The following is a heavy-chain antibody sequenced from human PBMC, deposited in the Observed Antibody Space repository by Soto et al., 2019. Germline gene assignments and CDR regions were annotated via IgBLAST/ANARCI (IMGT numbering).Heavy chain of an antibody. J-gene: IGHJ3*02. CDR3: ARRGVANSRDDFDI. CDR1: GGTFSNYA. Sequence: QVQLVQSGAEVKKPGTSVKVSCEVSGGTFSNYAITWVRQAPGQGLEWLGGAIPVYGSTNYAQKFQGRVTITAGESATTTCMELSSLRSDDTAVYYCARRGVANSRDDFDIWGQVTLVTVS. D-gene: IGHD3-22*01. CDR2: AIPVYGST. V-gene: IGHV1-69*01.